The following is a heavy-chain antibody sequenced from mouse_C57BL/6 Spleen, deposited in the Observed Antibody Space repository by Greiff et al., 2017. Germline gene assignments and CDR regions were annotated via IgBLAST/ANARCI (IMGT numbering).Heavy chain of an antibody. CDR1: GFSFNTYA. Sequence: EVMLVESGGGLVQPKGSLKLSCAASGFSFNTYAMNWVRQAPGKGLEWVARIRSKSNNYATYYADSVKDRFTISRDDSESMLYLQMNNLKTEDTAMYYCVRQIDYYGSSFDYWGQGTTLTVSS. CDR2: IRSKSNNYAT. J-gene: IGHJ2*01. D-gene: IGHD1-1*01. CDR3: VRQIDYYGSSFDY. V-gene: IGHV10-1*01.